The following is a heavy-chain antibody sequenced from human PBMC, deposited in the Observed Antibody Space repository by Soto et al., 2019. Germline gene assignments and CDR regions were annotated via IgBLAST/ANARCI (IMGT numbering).Heavy chain of an antibody. J-gene: IGHJ4*02. V-gene: IGHV3-23*01. Sequence: EVQLLESGGGLVQPGGSLRLSCAAFGFTFSSYAMCWVRQAPGKGLEWVSALGGTGGRAYYADSVKGRFTVSRDNSRNTLFLQMNSLRVEDTAIYYCAKADPPYYEILTGPDYWGQGTLVTVSS. CDR3: AKADPPYYEILTGPDY. CDR2: LGGTGGRA. CDR1: GFTFSSYA. D-gene: IGHD3-9*01.